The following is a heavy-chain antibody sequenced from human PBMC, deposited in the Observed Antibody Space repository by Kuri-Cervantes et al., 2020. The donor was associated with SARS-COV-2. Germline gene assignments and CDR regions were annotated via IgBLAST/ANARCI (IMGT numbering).Heavy chain of an antibody. CDR2: ISSSGSTI. CDR3: ARGSSSTYFDY. D-gene: IGHD6-6*01. J-gene: IGHJ4*02. CDR1: GFTFSSYS. V-gene: IGHV3-48*04. Sequence: GESLKISCAASGFTFSSYSMNWVRQAPGKGLEWVSYISSSGSTIYYADSVKGRFTISRDNAKNSLYLQMNSLRAEDTAVYYCARGSSSTYFDYWGQGTLVTVSS.